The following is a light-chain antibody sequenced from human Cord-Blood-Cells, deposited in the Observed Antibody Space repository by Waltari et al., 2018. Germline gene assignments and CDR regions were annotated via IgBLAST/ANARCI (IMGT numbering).Light chain of an antibody. Sequence: QPLRTRPPSASFTPGRSVCIPCSRSSLHIARNHGYLYQQLPGSAPKLLIYRNNQRPSGVPDRFSGSKSGTSASLAISGLRSEDEADYYCAAWDDSLGGVVFGGGTKLTVL. V-gene: IGLV1-47*01. J-gene: IGLJ2*01. CDR3: AAWDDSLGGVV. CDR1: SLHIARNH. CDR2: RNN.